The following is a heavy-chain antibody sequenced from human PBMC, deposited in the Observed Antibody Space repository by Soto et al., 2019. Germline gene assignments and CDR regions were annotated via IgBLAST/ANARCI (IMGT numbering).Heavy chain of an antibody. Sequence: SGPTLVNPTQTLTLTCTFSGFSLTSRPMGVGWIRQPPGKALEWLVFIYWDDDKRYSPSLKNRLTITKDTSGNQVVLTMTNMDPLDTATYYCAHRLSGFNWNGGYFDYWGQ. J-gene: IGHJ4*02. V-gene: IGHV2-5*02. D-gene: IGHD1-1*01. CDR2: IYWDDDK. CDR3: AHRLSGFNWNGGYFDY. CDR1: GFSLTSRPMG.